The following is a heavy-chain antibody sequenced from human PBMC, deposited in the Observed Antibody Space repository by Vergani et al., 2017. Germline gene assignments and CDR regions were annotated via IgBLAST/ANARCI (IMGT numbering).Heavy chain of an antibody. J-gene: IGHJ2*01. CDR1: GGSISSYY. V-gene: IGHV4-59*01. CDR3: ASPSAALDYGDWYVDL. CDR2: IYYSGST. Sequence: QVQLQESGPGLVKPSETLSLTCTVSGGSISSYYWSWIRQPPGKGLEWIGYIYYSGSTNYNPFLKSGVTISVDTSKNQFSLKLSSVTAADTGVYYCASPSAALDYGDWYVDLWGRGTLVTVSS. D-gene: IGHD4-17*01.